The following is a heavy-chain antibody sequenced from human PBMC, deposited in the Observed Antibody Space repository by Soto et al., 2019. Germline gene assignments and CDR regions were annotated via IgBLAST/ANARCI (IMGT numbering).Heavy chain of an antibody. D-gene: IGHD2-2*01. CDR1: GDSISSGGYY. CDR2: ISYSWTT. V-gene: IGHV4-31*03. J-gene: IGHJ4*02. Sequence: QVQLQESGPGLVKPSQTLSLTCTVSGDSISSGGYYWSWIRQSPGKGLEWIAYISYSWTTYYNPSLKSRLSISADTCKNQFSLYLTSVTVADTAVYYCGTVRASWYIDSWGQGTLVTVSS. CDR3: GTVRASWYIDS.